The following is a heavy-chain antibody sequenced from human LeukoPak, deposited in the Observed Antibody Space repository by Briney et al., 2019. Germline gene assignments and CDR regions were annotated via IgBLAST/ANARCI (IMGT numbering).Heavy chain of an antibody. D-gene: IGHD2-2*01. V-gene: IGHV3-7*01. CDR3: ARLTIVAVPAAMRRHYYYYMDV. CDR1: GFTFSSYW. Sequence: PGGSLRLSCAASGFTFSSYWMSWVRQAPGKGLEWVANIKQDGSEKYYVDSVKGRFTISRDNAKNSLYLQMNSLRAEDTAVYYCARLTIVAVPAAMRRHYYYYMDVWGKGTTVTVSS. CDR2: IKQDGSEK. J-gene: IGHJ6*03.